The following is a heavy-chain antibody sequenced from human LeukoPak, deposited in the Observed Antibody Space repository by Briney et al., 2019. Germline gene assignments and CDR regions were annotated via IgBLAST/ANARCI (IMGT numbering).Heavy chain of an antibody. Sequence: GASVKVSCKASGYTFTSYGISRVRQATGQGLEWMGWVSAYNGNTNYAQKLQGRVTMTTDTSTSTAYMELRSLRSDDTAVYYCARSATGYYYYGMDVWGQGTTVTVSS. CDR2: VSAYNGNT. D-gene: IGHD2-15*01. CDR1: GYTFTSYG. CDR3: ARSATGYYYYGMDV. V-gene: IGHV1-18*01. J-gene: IGHJ6*02.